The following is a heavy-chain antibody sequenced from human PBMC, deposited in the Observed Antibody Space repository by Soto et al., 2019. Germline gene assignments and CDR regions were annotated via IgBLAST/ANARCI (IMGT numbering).Heavy chain of an antibody. D-gene: IGHD3-22*01. CDR3: ARQAYYYDSSGYYYEIDY. CDR2: MNPNSGNT. CDR1: GYTFTSYD. J-gene: IGHJ4*02. Sequence: ASVKVSCKASGYTFTSYDINWVRQATGQGLEWMGWMNPNSGNTGYAQKFQGRVTMTRNTSISTAYMELSSLRSEDTAVYYCARQAYYYDSSGYYYEIDYWGQGTLATVSS. V-gene: IGHV1-8*01.